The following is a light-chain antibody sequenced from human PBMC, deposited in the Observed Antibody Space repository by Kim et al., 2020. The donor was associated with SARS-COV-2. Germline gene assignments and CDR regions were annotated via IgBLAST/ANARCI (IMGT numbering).Light chain of an antibody. CDR1: HGISKY. CDR3: QQYNDVPIT. V-gene: IGKV1-27*01. Sequence: ASVGERVTVTCRASHGISKYLDWYQHKPGKGPELLVYSASTLQSGVPSRFSAGGSGRDFTLTISSLQPGDVATYFGQQYNDVPITFGQGTRLEIK. J-gene: IGKJ5*01. CDR2: SAS.